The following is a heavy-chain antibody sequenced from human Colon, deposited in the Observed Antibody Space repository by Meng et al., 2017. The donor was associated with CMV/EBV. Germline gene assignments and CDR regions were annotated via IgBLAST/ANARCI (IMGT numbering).Heavy chain of an antibody. CDR1: GFKFDDYA. J-gene: IGHJ4*02. CDR3: AQGDYFDY. CDR2: INWDGAYT. Sequence: GGSLRLSCAASGFKFDDYAMHWVRQAPGKGLEWVARINWDGAYTYYADSVKGRFTISRDDSKNSLYLQMNSLRTEDTALYYCAQGDYFDYRGQGTLVTVSS. V-gene: IGHV3-43D*03.